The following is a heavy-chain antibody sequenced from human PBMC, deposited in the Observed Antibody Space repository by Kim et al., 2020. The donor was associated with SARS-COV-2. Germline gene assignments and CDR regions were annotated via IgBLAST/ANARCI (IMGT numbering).Heavy chain of an antibody. CDR2: FDPEDGET. CDR1: GYTLTELS. V-gene: IGHV1-24*01. Sequence: ASVKVSCKVSGYTLTELSMHWVRQAPGKGLEWMGGFDPEDGETIYAQKFQGRVTMTEDTSTDTAYMELSSLRSEDTAVYYCATVMRVTMIVQPWYFDYWGQGTLVTVSS. J-gene: IGHJ4*02. D-gene: IGHD3-22*01. CDR3: ATVMRVTMIVQPWYFDY.